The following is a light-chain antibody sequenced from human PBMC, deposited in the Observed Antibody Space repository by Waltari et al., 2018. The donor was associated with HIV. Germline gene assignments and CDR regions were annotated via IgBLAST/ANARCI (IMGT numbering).Light chain of an antibody. CDR2: AAS. Sequence: DIQMTQSPSSLSASVGDRVTITCRASQSVTSYLNWYQQKSGKAPKILIYAASSLRDGVPSRFSGSGYGTDFTLTISSLQPEDFATYYCQQSYTTPRTFGQGTKVEIQ. CDR3: QQSYTTPRT. CDR1: QSVTSY. J-gene: IGKJ1*01. V-gene: IGKV1-39*01.